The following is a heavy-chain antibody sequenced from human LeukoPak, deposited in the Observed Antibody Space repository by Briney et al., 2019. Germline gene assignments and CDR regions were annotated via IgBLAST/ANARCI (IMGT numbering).Heavy chain of an antibody. D-gene: IGHD1-7*01. CDR1: GFTFSTYW. CDR3: ARESYALDLRSLDY. V-gene: IGHV3-74*01. J-gene: IGHJ4*02. Sequence: GGSLRLSCAASGFTFSTYWMHWVRHVPGKGLVWVSRMNSDGSSRSYADSVQGRFTISRDNAKDTLYLQMNSLRAEDTGVYYCARESYALDLRSLDYWGQGTLVTVSS. CDR2: MNSDGSSR.